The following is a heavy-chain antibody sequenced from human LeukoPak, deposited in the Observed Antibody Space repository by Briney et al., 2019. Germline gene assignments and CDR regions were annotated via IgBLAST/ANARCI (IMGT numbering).Heavy chain of an antibody. D-gene: IGHD3-22*01. V-gene: IGHV1-3*01. Sequence: ASVKVSCKASGYTLTSYAMHWVRQAPGQRLEWMGWINAGNGNTKYSQKFQGRVTITRDTSASTAYMELSSLRSEDTAVYYCARGRMIGGFDPWGQGTLVTVSS. CDR2: INAGNGNT. CDR1: GYTLTSYA. CDR3: ARGRMIGGFDP. J-gene: IGHJ5*02.